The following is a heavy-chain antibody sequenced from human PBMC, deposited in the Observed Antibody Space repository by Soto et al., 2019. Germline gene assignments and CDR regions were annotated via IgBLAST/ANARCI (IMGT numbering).Heavy chain of an antibody. Sequence: EVQLLESGGGLVQPGGSLRLSCAASGFTFSSYAMTWVRQAPGKGLEWVSTISGSGGTTYYADSVRGRFTISRDNSKNTLYLQMNTLGAEDTALYSCARYCPTASCYIRYGMDVWGQGTTVTVSS. CDR1: GFTFSSYA. D-gene: IGHD2-2*02. CDR3: ARYCPTASCYIRYGMDV. J-gene: IGHJ6*02. V-gene: IGHV3-23*01. CDR2: ISGSGGTT.